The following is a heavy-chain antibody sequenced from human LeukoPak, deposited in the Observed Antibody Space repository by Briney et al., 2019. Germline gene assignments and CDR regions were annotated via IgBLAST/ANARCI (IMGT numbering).Heavy chain of an antibody. J-gene: IGHJ6*03. CDR1: GYTFTNYD. V-gene: IGHV1-8*03. CDR3: ARAGLTTSSYYYYMDV. D-gene: IGHD4-11*01. Sequence: ASVKVSCKTSGYTFTNYDINWARQATEQGLEWMGWMNPNSGNTGYAQKFQGRVTFTTNTSISTAYMELSSLRSDDTAVYYCARAGLTTSSYYYYMDVWGKGTTVTVSS. CDR2: MNPNSGNT.